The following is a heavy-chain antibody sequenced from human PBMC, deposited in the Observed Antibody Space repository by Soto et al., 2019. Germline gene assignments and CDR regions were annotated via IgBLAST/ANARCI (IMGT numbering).Heavy chain of an antibody. V-gene: IGHV3-21*04. Sequence: PGGSLRLSCVASGFPFSSYSMNWVRQAPGKGLEWVSSIGRVSTYIYYADSVRGRFTVSRDNAKSSVYLQMNSLTAEDSGTYSCARVTAGSGSYQIDYWGQGTLVTVS. J-gene: IGHJ4*02. CDR3: ARVTAGSGSYQIDY. D-gene: IGHD3-10*01. CDR2: IGRVSTYI. CDR1: GFPFSSYS.